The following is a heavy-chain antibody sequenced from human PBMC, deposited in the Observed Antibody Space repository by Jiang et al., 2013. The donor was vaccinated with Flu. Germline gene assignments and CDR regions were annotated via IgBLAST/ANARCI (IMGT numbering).Heavy chain of an antibody. CDR2: T. V-gene: IGHV1-8*01. Sequence: TGYAQQFQGRVTMTRDTSINTAYMELSSLRSEDTAVYYCARGVHQGYDYWGQGTLVTVSS. CDR3: ARGVHQGYDY. J-gene: IGHJ4*02. D-gene: IGHD3-22*01.